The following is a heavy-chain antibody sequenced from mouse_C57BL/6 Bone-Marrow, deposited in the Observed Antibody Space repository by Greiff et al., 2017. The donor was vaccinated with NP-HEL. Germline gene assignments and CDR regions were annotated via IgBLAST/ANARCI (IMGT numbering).Heavy chain of an antibody. CDR2: FDPENGDT. CDR1: GFNIKDDY. Sequence: VQLQQSGAELVRPGASVKLSCTASGFNIKDDYMHWVKQRPEQGLEWIGWFDPENGDTEYASKFQGKATITADTSSNTAYLQLSSLTSEDTAVYYCTTYDGYYAYAMDYWGQGTSVTGSS. D-gene: IGHD2-3*01. CDR3: TTYDGYYAYAMDY. V-gene: IGHV14-4*01. J-gene: IGHJ4*01.